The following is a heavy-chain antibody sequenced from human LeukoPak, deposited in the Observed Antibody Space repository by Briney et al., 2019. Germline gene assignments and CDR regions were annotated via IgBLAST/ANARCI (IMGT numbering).Heavy chain of an antibody. CDR3: AREGVKYCSSTSCYFYYYYYYMDV. CDR1: GGSISSGSYY. J-gene: IGHJ6*03. D-gene: IGHD2-2*01. Sequence: SETLSLTCTVSGGSISSGSYYWSWIRQPAGKGLEWIGRIYTSGSTNYNPSLKSRVTISVDTSKNQFSLKLSSVTAADTAVYYCAREGVKYCSSTSCYFYYYYYYMDVWGKGTTVTISS. CDR2: IYTSGST. V-gene: IGHV4-61*02.